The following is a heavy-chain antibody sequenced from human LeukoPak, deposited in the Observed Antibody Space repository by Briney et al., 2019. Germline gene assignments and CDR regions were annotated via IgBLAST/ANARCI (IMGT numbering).Heavy chain of an antibody. Sequence: GASVKVSCKASGYTFTSYDINWVRQATGQGLEWMGWMNPNSGNTGYAQKFQGRVTITRNTSISTAYMELSSLRSEDTAVYYCARGLLSHGFWSGYYYFDYWGQGTLVTVSS. CDR1: GYTFTSYD. CDR3: ARGLLSHGFWSGYYYFDY. D-gene: IGHD3-3*01. CDR2: MNPNSGNT. V-gene: IGHV1-8*03. J-gene: IGHJ4*02.